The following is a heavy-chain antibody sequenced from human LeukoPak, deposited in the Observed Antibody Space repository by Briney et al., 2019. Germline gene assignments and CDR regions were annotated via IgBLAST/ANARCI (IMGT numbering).Heavy chain of an antibody. V-gene: IGHV3-49*04. CDR2: IRSKAYGGTT. D-gene: IGHD1-26*01. Sequence: PGGSLRLSCTISGFSFGDYAMSWVRRAPGKGLEWVGFIRSKAYGGTTEYAASVKGRFTISRDDSKSIAYLQMSGLKTEDTALYYCTRASYAGSYYTYYFDYWGQGNLVAVSS. CDR3: TRASYAGSYYTYYFDY. J-gene: IGHJ4*02. CDR1: GFSFGDYA.